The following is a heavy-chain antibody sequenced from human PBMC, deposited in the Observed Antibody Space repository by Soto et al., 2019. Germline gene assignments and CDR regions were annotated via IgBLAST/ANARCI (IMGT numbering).Heavy chain of an antibody. Sequence: QVQLQESGPGLVKPSETLSLTCTVSGGSITNYYWSWIRQTPGKSLEYIGYMYYSGNTYYNPSLKSGVTISGDASKNQFSLKLRSVTAADTAVYYCVGRLLEWGRIDFWGQGTLVTVSS. V-gene: IGHV4-59*01. J-gene: IGHJ4*02. CDR2: MYYSGNT. CDR3: VGRLLEWGRIDF. CDR1: GGSITNYY. D-gene: IGHD3-3*01.